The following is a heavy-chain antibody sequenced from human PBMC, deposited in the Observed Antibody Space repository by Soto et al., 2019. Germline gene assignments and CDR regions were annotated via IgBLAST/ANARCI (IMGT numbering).Heavy chain of an antibody. CDR3: TRDASRDSSARGWFDP. CDR2: ISSNSAYI. Sequence: GASVKVSCKASGYTFTSYDINWVRQAPGKGLEWVSTISSNSAYIYYTDALRGRFTISRDNAKNSLHLQMNSLRAEDTAVYYCTRDASRDSSARGWFDPWGPGTLVTSPQ. CDR1: GYTFTSYD. D-gene: IGHD6-13*01. V-gene: IGHV3-21*01. J-gene: IGHJ5*02.